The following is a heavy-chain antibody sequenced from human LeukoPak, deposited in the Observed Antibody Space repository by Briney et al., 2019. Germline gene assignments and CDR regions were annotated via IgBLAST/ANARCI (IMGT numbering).Heavy chain of an antibody. CDR1: GYTFTSYY. J-gene: IGHJ4*02. CDR2: IIPILGIA. Sequence: SVKVSCKASGYTFTSYYMHWVRQAPGQGLEWMGRIIPILGIANYAQKFQGRVTITADKSTSTAYMELSSLRSEDTAVYYCARVAGEPAASFDYWGQGTLVTVSS. V-gene: IGHV1-69*04. CDR3: ARVAGEPAASFDY. D-gene: IGHD6-13*01.